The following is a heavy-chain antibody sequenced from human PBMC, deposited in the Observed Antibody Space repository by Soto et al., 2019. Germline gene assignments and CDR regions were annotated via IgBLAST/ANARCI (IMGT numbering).Heavy chain of an antibody. CDR3: AKSGDGYNYLDY. V-gene: IGHV3-30*18. CDR1: GFTFSSYG. D-gene: IGHD5-12*01. J-gene: IGHJ4*02. CDR2: ISYDGSNK. Sequence: SGGSLRLSCAASGFTFSSYGMHWVRQAPGKGLEWVAVISYDGSNKYYADSVKGRFTISRDNSENTLYLQMNSLRAEDTAVYYCAKSGDGYNYLDYWGQGTLVTVSS.